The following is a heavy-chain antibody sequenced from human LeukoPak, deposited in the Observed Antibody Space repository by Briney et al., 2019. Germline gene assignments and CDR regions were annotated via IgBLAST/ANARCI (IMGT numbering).Heavy chain of an antibody. CDR3: ARDSNYDFWSGYSAHNYYYYMDV. CDR2: ISSNGGST. Sequence: GGSLRLSCAASGFTFSSYAMHWVRQAPGKGLEYVSAISSNGGSTYYANSVKGRFTISRDNSKNTLYLQMGSLRAEDMAVYYCARDSNYDFWSGYSAHNYYYYMDVRGKGTTVTVSS. J-gene: IGHJ6*03. D-gene: IGHD3-3*01. V-gene: IGHV3-64*01. CDR1: GFTFSSYA.